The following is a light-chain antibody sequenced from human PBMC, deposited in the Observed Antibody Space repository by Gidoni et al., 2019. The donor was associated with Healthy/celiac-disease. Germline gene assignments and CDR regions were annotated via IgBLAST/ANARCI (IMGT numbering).Light chain of an antibody. CDR1: QGISSY. CDR3: QQLNSYLMYT. V-gene: IGKV1-9*01. CDR2: AAS. Sequence: DIQLTQSPSFLSASVGDRVTITCRASQGISSYLAWYQQKPGKAPKLLIYAASTLQSGVQSRFSGSGSGTEFTLTISSLQPEDFATYYCQQLNSYLMYTFGQGTKLEIK. J-gene: IGKJ2*01.